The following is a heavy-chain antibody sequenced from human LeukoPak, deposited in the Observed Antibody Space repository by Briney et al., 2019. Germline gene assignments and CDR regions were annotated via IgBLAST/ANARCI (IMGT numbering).Heavy chain of an antibody. D-gene: IGHD4-17*01. J-gene: IGHJ5*02. V-gene: IGHV4-39*01. CDR2: IYYSGST. CDR1: GGSISSSSYY. Sequence: SETLSLTCTVSGGSISSSSYYWGWIRQPPGKGLEWIGSIYYSGSTYYNPSLKSRVTISVDTSKNQFSLKLSSVTAADTAVYYCARVRTDYGDLNWFDPWGQGTLVTVSS. CDR3: ARVRTDYGDLNWFDP.